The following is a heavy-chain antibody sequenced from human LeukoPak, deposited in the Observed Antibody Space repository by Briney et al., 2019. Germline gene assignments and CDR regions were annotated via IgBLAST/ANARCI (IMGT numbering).Heavy chain of an antibody. CDR1: GFTFSNYG. V-gene: IGHV3-30*18. Sequence: RGSLRLSCAASGFTFSNYGMHWVRQAPGKGLEWLALISYDGGLQYYADSVKGRFTISRDNSNNTLHLQMNSLRTEDTAVYYCAKGYSSGWVDYWGQGTLVTVSS. CDR2: ISYDGGLQ. J-gene: IGHJ4*02. D-gene: IGHD6-19*01. CDR3: AKGYSSGWVDY.